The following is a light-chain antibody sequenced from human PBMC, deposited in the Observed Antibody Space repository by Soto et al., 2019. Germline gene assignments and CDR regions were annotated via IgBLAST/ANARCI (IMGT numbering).Light chain of an antibody. CDR2: GAS. J-gene: IGKJ1*01. V-gene: IGKV3-20*01. CDR3: QHYQSGHPIT. Sequence: EILLTQSPYTLSVSPGERATLSCRAAQSVGTRLAWYQHKTGQAPRLLISGASSRATGIPDRFTGSGSETSLTLTISRLEPEDFALYYCQHYQSGHPITFGQGTKVDIK. CDR1: QSVGTR.